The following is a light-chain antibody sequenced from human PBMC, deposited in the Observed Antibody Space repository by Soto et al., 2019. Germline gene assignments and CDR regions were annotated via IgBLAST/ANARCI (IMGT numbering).Light chain of an antibody. CDR1: QDIGSF. CDR2: DAS. Sequence: IRVTQSPSSLSASTGDRVAITCRASQDIGSFLAWYQQKPGKAPKLLIYDASTLQSGVPSRFGGSGSGTDFTLTISSLQSEDFATYYCQQFYSYPLTFGGGTKVDIK. CDR3: QQFYSYPLT. V-gene: IGKV1-8*01. J-gene: IGKJ4*01.